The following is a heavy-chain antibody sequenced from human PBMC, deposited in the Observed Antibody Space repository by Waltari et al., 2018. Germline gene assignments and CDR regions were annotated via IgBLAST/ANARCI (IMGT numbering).Heavy chain of an antibody. D-gene: IGHD3-10*01. Sequence: QVQLQESGPGLVKPSETLSLTCTVSGGSISSYYWSWIRQPPGKGLEWIGYIYYSGSTNYNPSLKSRVTIAVDTSKNQFSLKLSSVTAADTAVYYCARVGKGPMVRGVIAQGLYWYFDLWGHGTLVTVSS. J-gene: IGHJ2*01. CDR3: ARVGKGPMVRGVIAQGLYWYFDL. CDR1: GGSISSYY. CDR2: IYYSGST. V-gene: IGHV4-59*01.